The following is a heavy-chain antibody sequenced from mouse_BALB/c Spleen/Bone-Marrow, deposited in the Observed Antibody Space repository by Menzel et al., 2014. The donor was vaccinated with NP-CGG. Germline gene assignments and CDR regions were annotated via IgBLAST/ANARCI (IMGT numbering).Heavy chain of an antibody. CDR1: GYTFSSYW. Sequence: VQLQQSGAELMKPGASVKISCKATGYTFSSYWIEWVKQRPGHGLEWIGEILPGSGSTKYNEKFKGKATFTADTPSNTAYMQLSSLTSEDSAVYYCARKEGFWGTFAYWGQGTLVTVSA. CDR2: ILPGSGST. V-gene: IGHV1-9*01. J-gene: IGHJ3*01. CDR3: ARKEGFWGTFAY. D-gene: IGHD4-1*01.